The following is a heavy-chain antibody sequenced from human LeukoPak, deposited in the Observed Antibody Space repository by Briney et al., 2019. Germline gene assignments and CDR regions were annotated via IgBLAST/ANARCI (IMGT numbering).Heavy chain of an antibody. Sequence: GASVKVSCEASGYTFTGFYIHWVRQAPGQGLEWMGWINPNSGGTNYAQKFQSRVTMTGDTSISTAYMELSSLRSDDTAVYYCARGDYVWGTYHYPFDYWGQGTLVTVSS. CDR2: INPNSGGT. CDR3: ARGDYVWGTYHYPFDY. J-gene: IGHJ4*02. CDR1: GYTFTGFY. D-gene: IGHD3-16*02. V-gene: IGHV1-2*02.